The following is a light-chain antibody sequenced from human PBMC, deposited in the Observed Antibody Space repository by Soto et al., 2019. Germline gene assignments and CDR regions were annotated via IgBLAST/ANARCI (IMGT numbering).Light chain of an antibody. CDR1: STDFENYNL. V-gene: IGLV2-23*01. CDR3: SSYAGSSARVV. J-gene: IGLJ2*01. Sequence: QSALTQPASVSGSPGQSITISCTRSSTDFENYNLVSWYQHCPDKAPKLIIYEGTKRPSEISDRFSGSESDTTASLIISGLLPEDEADYYCSSYAGSSARVVFGGGPKLTVL. CDR2: EGT.